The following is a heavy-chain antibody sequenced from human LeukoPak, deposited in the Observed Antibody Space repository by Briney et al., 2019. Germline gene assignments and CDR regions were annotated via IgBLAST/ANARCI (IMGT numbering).Heavy chain of an antibody. Sequence: PGGSLRLSCAASGFSFSKYAMDWVRQAPGKGLEWVAIISKDGSMRYYADSVKGRFTVSRDNSKNSLYLQMNSLRAEDTAVYYCARDVVQLATFYYYYYMDVWGKGTTVTVSS. CDR2: ISKDGSMR. D-gene: IGHD2-2*01. CDR1: GFSFSKYA. V-gene: IGHV3-30*04. CDR3: ARDVVQLATFYYYYYMDV. J-gene: IGHJ6*03.